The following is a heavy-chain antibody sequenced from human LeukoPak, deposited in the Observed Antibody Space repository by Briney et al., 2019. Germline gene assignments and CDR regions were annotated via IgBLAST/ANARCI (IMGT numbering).Heavy chain of an antibody. D-gene: IGHD5-24*01. CDR3: ARDGGWLQFFDY. CDR2: IYSGGST. J-gene: IGHJ4*02. V-gene: IGHV3-66*02. CDR1: GFTVSSNY. Sequence: GGSLRLSCAASGFTVSSNYMSWVRQAPGKGLEWVSVIYSGGSTYNADSVQGRFTISRDNSKNTLYLGMNSLRADDTAVYYCARDGGWLQFFDYWGRGTLVTVST.